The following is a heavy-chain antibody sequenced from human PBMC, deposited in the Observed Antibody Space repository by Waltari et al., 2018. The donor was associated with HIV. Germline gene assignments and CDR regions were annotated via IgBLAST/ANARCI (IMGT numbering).Heavy chain of an antibody. CDR1: GDSVPSNSAA. CDR3: ARRLVGVKGYAFDI. Sequence: QVQLQQSGPGLVKPSQTLSLNCSISGDSVPSNSAAWTWIRQSPSRGLEWLGRTYYRSKWYNDYAVSVKSRITINPDTSKNQFSLQLNSVTPEDTAVYYCARRLVGVKGYAFDIWGQGTMVTVSS. CDR2: TYYRSKWYN. J-gene: IGHJ3*02. D-gene: IGHD1-26*01. V-gene: IGHV6-1*01.